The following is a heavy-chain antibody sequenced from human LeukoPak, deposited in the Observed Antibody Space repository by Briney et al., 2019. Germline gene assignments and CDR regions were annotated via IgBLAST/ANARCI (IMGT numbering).Heavy chain of an antibody. Sequence: GASVKVSCKSSGGTFTSYAISWVRQAPGQGLEWMGGIIPIFGTANYAHKFQGRVTITADESTSTAYMELSSLRSEDTAVYYCAREKSLGDFWSGYSEYWGQGTLVTVSS. V-gene: IGHV1-69*01. J-gene: IGHJ4*02. CDR1: GGTFTSYA. D-gene: IGHD3-3*01. CDR3: AREKSLGDFWSGYSEY. CDR2: IIPIFGTA.